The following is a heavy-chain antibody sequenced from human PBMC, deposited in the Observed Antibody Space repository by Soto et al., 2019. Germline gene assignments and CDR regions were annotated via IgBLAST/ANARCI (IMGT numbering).Heavy chain of an antibody. J-gene: IGHJ4*02. CDR3: VRDPSSVTTRRLDY. V-gene: IGHV3-30-3*01. Sequence: QVQLVESGGGVVQPGRSLRLSCVASGFSFSGFAMQWVRQAPGKGLEWVAVTSYDGSSEKYVDSVKGRFTISRDNSKNTMYLQMNSLRAEDTAVYYCVRDPSSVTTRRLDYWGQGTLVTVSS. D-gene: IGHD1-1*01. CDR2: TSYDGSSE. CDR1: GFSFSGFA.